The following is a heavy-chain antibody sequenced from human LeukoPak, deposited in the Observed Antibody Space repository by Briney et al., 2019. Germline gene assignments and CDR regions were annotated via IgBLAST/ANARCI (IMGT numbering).Heavy chain of an antibody. J-gene: IGHJ5*02. Sequence: ETLSLTCAVYGGSFSGYYWSWIRQPPGKGLEWIGSIYDSGSTYYNPSLKSRVTISVDTSKNQFSLKLNSVTAADTAVYYCARHYGPWGQGTLVTVSS. D-gene: IGHD3-16*01. CDR2: IYDSGST. CDR3: ARHYGP. V-gene: IGHV4-34*01. CDR1: GGSFSGYY.